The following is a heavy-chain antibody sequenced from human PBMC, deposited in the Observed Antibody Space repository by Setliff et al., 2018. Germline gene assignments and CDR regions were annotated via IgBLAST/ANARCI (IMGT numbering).Heavy chain of an antibody. J-gene: IGHJ4*02. CDR3: ARDPGPYY. Sequence: GASVKVSCKASGYSFSDFYMHWVRQVPGEGLEALGRIDPRDDFTVYAERFKDRLTMTSDTSTSTVYMQLSSLRFDDTAVYYCARDPGPYYWGQGSLVTVSS. CDR2: IDPRDDFT. V-gene: IGHV1-46*01. CDR1: GYSFSDFY.